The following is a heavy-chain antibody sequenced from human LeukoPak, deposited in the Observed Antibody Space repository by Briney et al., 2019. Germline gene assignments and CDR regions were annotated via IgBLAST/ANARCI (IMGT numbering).Heavy chain of an antibody. D-gene: IGHD3-22*01. Sequence: GGSLILSCAASGFTFSSYSMNWVRQAPGKGLEWVSYISGSGSTMYYAGSLRGRFTISRDNAEKSLYLQMNSLRAEDTAVYYCARAALGGYYDSSGYDYWGQGTLVTVSS. CDR1: GFTFSSYS. V-gene: IGHV3-48*01. CDR3: ARAALGGYYDSSGYDY. J-gene: IGHJ4*02. CDR2: ISGSGSTM.